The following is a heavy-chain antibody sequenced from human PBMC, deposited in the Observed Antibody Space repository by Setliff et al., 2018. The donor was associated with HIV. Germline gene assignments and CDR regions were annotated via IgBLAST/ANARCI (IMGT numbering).Heavy chain of an antibody. D-gene: IGHD6-19*01. CDR2: INHSGST. CDR3: ARQRSPYTDYLQRSGPPNSYYMDV. CDR1: GGSFSGYY. V-gene: IGHV4-34*01. J-gene: IGHJ6*03. Sequence: SETLSLTCGVYGGSFSGYYWNWIRQPPGKELEWIGEINHSGSTNYNPSLKSRVTISVDTSTNQFSLKLSSVTAADTAVYYCARQRSPYTDYLQRSGPPNSYYMDVWGKGTTVTVSS.